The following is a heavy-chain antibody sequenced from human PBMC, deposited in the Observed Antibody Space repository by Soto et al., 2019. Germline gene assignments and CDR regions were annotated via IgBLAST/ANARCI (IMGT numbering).Heavy chain of an antibody. Sequence: PSETLSLTCAVYGGSFSGYYWSWIRQPPGKGLEWIGEINHSGSTNYNPSLKSRVTISVDTSKNQFSLKLSSVTAADTAVYYCAGDLVVVPAAMFGGYYNIGDWGNGTTVTDSS. J-gene: IGHJ6*03. CDR2: INHSGST. CDR1: GGSFSGYY. V-gene: IGHV4-34*01. D-gene: IGHD2-2*01. CDR3: AGDLVVVPAAMFGGYYNIGD.